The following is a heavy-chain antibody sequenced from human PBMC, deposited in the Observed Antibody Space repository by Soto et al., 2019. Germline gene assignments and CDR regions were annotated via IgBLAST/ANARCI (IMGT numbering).Heavy chain of an antibody. Sequence: QVQLVESGGGVVQPGRSLRLSCAASGFTFSSYAMHWVRQAPGKGLEWVAVISYDGSNKYYADSVKGRFTISRDNSKNTLYLQMNSLRAEDTALYYCARFWGEGGVEKGGMDVWGQGTTVTVSS. V-gene: IGHV3-30-3*01. CDR1: GFTFSSYA. D-gene: IGHD2-8*02. CDR3: ARFWGEGGVEKGGMDV. CDR2: ISYDGSNK. J-gene: IGHJ6*02.